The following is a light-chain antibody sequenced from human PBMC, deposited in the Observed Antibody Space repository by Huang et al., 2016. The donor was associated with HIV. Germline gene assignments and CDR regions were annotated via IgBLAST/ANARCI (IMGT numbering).Light chain of an antibody. CDR1: QSISSY. V-gene: IGKV1-39*01. Sequence: DIQMNQSPSSLSASVGDRVTITCRARQSISSYLNWYQQKPGKAPKLLIYAASSLQSGVPSRFSGSGSGTDFTLTIISLQPEDFATYYCQQSYSTPFYTFGQGTKLEIK. CDR3: QQSYSTPFYT. CDR2: AAS. J-gene: IGKJ2*01.